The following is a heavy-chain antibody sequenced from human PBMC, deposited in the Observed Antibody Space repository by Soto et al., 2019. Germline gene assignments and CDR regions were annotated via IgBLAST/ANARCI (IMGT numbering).Heavy chain of an antibody. CDR2: TIPIFGTA. CDR3: ARAQSFDRSFGMDV. D-gene: IGHD3-9*01. CDR1: GGTFSSYA. J-gene: IGHJ6*02. V-gene: IGHV1-69*01. Sequence: QVQLVQSGAEVKKPGSSVKVSCKASGGTFSSYAIIWVRQAPGQGLEWMGGTIPIFGTANYAHKFQGRVTISADESTSTAYMELCSMRSEDTAMYYCARAQSFDRSFGMDVWGQGTTVTVSS.